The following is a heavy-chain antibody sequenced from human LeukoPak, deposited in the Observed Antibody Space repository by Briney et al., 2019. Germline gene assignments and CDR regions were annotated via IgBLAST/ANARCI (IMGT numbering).Heavy chain of an antibody. J-gene: IGHJ3*02. CDR1: GFSFSSYA. V-gene: IGHV3-23*01. D-gene: IGHD3-10*01. CDR2: ISGSGGST. Sequence: GRSLRLSCAASGFSFSSYAMHWVRQAPGKGLERVSAISGSGGSTYYADSVKGRFTISRDNSKNTLYLQMNSLRAEDTAVYYCAKGKFGDDAFDIWGQGTMVTVSS. CDR3: AKGKFGDDAFDI.